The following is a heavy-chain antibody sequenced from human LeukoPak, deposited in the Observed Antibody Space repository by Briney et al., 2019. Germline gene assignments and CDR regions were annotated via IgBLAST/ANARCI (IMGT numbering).Heavy chain of an antibody. CDR3: ARVPPRRAAHGTVFDY. V-gene: IGHV1-2*02. J-gene: IGHJ4*02. Sequence: ASVKVSCKASGYTFTGYYMHWVRQAPGQGLEWMGWINPNSGGTNYAQKFQGRVTMTRDTSISTAHMELSRLRSDDTAVYYCARVPPRRAAHGTVFDYWGQGTLVTVSS. CDR1: GYTFTGYY. CDR2: INPNSGGT. D-gene: IGHD6-13*01.